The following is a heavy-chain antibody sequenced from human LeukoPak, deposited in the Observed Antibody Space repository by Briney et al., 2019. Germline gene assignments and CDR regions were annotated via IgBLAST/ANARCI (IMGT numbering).Heavy chain of an antibody. D-gene: IGHD1-1*01. CDR1: GYSFTGYF. V-gene: IGHV1-2*06. CDR2: IDPNNGGT. CDR3: SAVMYRYYYYYGLDV. J-gene: IGHJ6*02. Sequence: ASVKVSCKASGYSFTGYFIHCVRQAPGQGRGWRGRIDPNNGGTSYAQKFQGRVAVTRDTSITTAYMEITSLRSDDTAVYCASAVMYRYYYYYGLDVWGQGTTVTVSS.